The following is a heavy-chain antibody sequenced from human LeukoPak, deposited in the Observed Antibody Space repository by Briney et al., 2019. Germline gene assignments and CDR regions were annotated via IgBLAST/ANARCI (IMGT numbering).Heavy chain of an antibody. D-gene: IGHD5-12*01. J-gene: IGHJ4*02. CDR3: AREEGGYSGYGPPDY. V-gene: IGHV3-21*01. Sequence: GGSLRLSCAASGFTFSSYSMNWVRQAPGKGLEWVSSISSSSSYIHYADSVKGRFTISRDNAKNSLYLQMNSLRAEDTAVYYCAREEGGYSGYGPPDYWGQGTLVTVSS. CDR2: ISSSSSYI. CDR1: GFTFSSYS.